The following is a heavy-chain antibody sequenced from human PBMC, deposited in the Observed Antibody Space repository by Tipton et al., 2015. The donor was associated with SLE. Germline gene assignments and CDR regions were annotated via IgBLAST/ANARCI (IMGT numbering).Heavy chain of an antibody. V-gene: IGHV6-1*01. D-gene: IGHD1-26*01. CDR3: ARHSEQWELLTRFDY. Sequence: GLVKPSQTLSLTCAISGDSVSSDNAAWNWIRQSPSGGLEWLGRTYYRSKWYDDYAVSVKSRITINPDTSKNQFSLKLSSVTAADTAVYYCARHSEQWELLTRFDYWGQGTLVTVSS. CDR2: TYYRSKWYD. CDR1: GDSVSSDNAA. J-gene: IGHJ4*02.